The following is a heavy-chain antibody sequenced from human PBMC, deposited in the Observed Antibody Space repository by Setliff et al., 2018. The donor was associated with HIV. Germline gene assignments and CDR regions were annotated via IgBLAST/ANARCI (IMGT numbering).Heavy chain of an antibody. CDR1: GFTFSSYS. CDR3: AKEREYYYDSSGYSYYYYYMDV. V-gene: IGHV3-33*06. Sequence: GGSLRLSCAASGFTFSSYSMHWVRQAPGKGLEWVAVIWYDGSNKYYADSVKGRFTISRDNSKNTLYLQMNSLRANDTAVYYCAKEREYYYDSSGYSYYYYYMDVWGKGTTVTVSS. D-gene: IGHD3-22*01. J-gene: IGHJ6*03. CDR2: IWYDGSNK.